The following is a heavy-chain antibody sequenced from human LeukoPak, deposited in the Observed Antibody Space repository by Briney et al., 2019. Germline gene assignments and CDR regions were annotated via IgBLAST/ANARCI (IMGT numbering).Heavy chain of an antibody. CDR1: GFTFSNYA. Sequence: GASVNVSCKASGFTFSNYAMHWVRQAPGQRLEWMGWINAGNGNTKYSQKFQGRVTITRDTSASTAYMELSSLRSEDTAVYYCARDKGNWGSTFDYWGQGTLVTVSS. D-gene: IGHD7-27*01. J-gene: IGHJ4*02. V-gene: IGHV1-3*01. CDR2: INAGNGNT. CDR3: ARDKGNWGSTFDY.